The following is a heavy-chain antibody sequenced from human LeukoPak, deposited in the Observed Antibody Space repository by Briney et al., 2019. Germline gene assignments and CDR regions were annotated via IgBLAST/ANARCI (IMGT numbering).Heavy chain of an antibody. CDR3: ARLIGTMVRGYYMDV. J-gene: IGHJ6*03. D-gene: IGHD3-10*01. CDR1: DGSMSSYY. V-gene: IGHV4-4*07. Sequence: SETLSPTCTVSDGSMSSYYWSWIRQPAGKGLEWIGRIYTSGSTNYNPSLKSRVTMSVDTSKNQFSLKLSSVTAADTAVYYCARLIGTMVRGYYMDVWGKGTTVTISS. CDR2: IYTSGST.